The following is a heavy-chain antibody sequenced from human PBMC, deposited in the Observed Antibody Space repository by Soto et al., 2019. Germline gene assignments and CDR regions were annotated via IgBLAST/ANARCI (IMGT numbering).Heavy chain of an antibody. CDR2: IYYSGST. CDR1: GGSISSSSYY. D-gene: IGHD4-17*01. J-gene: IGHJ4*02. CDR3: ARHDYGDYHVSTWGFDY. V-gene: IGHV4-39*01. Sequence: SETLSLTCTVSGGSISSSSYYWGWIRQPPGKGLEWIGSIYYSGSTYYNPSLKSRVTISVDTSKNQFSLKLGSVTAADTAVYYCARHDYGDYHVSTWGFDYWGQGTLVTVSS.